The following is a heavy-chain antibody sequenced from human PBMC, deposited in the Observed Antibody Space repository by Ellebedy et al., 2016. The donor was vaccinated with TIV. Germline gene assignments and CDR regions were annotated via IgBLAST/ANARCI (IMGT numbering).Heavy chain of an antibody. V-gene: IGHV3-33*08. CDR1: GFTFSSYG. CDR2: IWYDGSNK. CDR3: ARDREITFGGVIQGMGIGY. D-gene: IGHD3-16*01. Sequence: PGGSLRLSCAASGFTFSSYGMHWVRQAPGKGLEWVAVIWYDGSNKYYADSVKGRFTISRDNSKNTLYLQMNSLRAEDTAVYYCARDREITFGGVIQGMGIGYWGQGTLVTVSS. J-gene: IGHJ4*02.